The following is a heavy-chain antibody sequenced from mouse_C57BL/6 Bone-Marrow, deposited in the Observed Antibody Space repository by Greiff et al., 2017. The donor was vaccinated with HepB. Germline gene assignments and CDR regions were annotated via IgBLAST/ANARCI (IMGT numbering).Heavy chain of an antibody. CDR3: ASYYSNYFDY. Sequence: EVHLVESGGDLVKPGGSLKLSCAASGFTFSSYGMSWVRQTPDKRLEWVATISSGGSYTYYPDSVKGRFTISRDNAKNTLYLQMSSLKSEDTAMYYCASYYSNYFDYWGQGTTLTVSS. V-gene: IGHV5-6*01. D-gene: IGHD2-5*01. CDR1: GFTFSSYG. CDR2: ISSGGSYT. J-gene: IGHJ2*01.